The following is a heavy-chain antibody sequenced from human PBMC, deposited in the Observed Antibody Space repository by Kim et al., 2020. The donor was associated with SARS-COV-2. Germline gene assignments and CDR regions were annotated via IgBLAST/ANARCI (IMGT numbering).Heavy chain of an antibody. CDR3: ARDPMSYYGMDV. V-gene: IGHV3-21*01. CDR2: ISSSSSYI. CDR1: GFTFSSYS. Sequence: GGSLRLSCAASGFTFSSYSMNWVRQAPGKGLEWVSSISSSSSYIYYADSVKGRFTISRDHAKNSLYLQMNSLRAEDTAVYYCARDPMSYYGMDVWGQGTTVTVSS. J-gene: IGHJ6*02.